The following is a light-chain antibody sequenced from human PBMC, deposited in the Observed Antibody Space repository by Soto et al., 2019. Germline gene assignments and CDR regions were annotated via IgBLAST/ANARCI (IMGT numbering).Light chain of an antibody. J-gene: IGKJ1*01. V-gene: IGKV1-5*03. Sequence: DIQMTQSPSTLSASVGDRVTITCRASQSISSWLAWYQQKPGKAPKLRIYKASSLESGVPSRFSGSGSGTEFTLTISSLQPDDFATYYCQQYNSYSTFGQGTKVEIK. CDR3: QQYNSYST. CDR2: KAS. CDR1: QSISSW.